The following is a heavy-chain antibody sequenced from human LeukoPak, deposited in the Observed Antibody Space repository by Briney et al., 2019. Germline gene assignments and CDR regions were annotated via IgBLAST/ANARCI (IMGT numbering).Heavy chain of an antibody. J-gene: IGHJ4*02. Sequence: GGSLRLSCAAPGSNFDSYGMSWVRQAPGKGLEWVANIKQDGSEKYYVDSVKGRFTISRDNAKNSLYLQMNSLRAEDTAVYYCARDSSSWGQGTLVTVSS. CDR2: IKQDGSEK. D-gene: IGHD6-13*01. CDR3: ARDSSS. CDR1: GSNFDSYG. V-gene: IGHV3-7*01.